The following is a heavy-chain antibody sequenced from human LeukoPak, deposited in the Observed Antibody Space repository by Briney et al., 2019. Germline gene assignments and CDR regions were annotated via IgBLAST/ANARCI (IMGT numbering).Heavy chain of an antibody. D-gene: IGHD3-22*01. Sequence: ASVKVSCKASGGTFSSYAISWVRQAPGQGLEWMGGIIPIFGTANYAQKLQGRVTITTDTSTSTAYMELRSLRSDDTAVYYCARGDYDSSGYYFYWGQGTLVTVSS. CDR3: ARGDYDSSGYYFY. V-gene: IGHV1-69*05. CDR2: IIPIFGTA. J-gene: IGHJ4*02. CDR1: GGTFSSYA.